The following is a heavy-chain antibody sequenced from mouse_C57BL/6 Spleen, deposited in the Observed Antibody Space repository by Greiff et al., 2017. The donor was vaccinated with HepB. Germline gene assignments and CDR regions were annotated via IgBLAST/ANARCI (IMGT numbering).Heavy chain of an antibody. CDR2: IYPGSGNT. D-gene: IGHD2-5*01. V-gene: IGHV1-76*01. CDR1: GYTFTDYY. J-gene: IGHJ4*01. CDR3: VRRGFYSNYQDAMDY. Sequence: QVQLQQSGAELVRPGASVKLSCKASGYTFTDYYINWVKQRPGQGLEWIARIYPGSGNTYYNEKFKGKATLTAEKSSSTAYMQLSSLTSEDSAVYFCVRRGFYSNYQDAMDYWGQGTSVTVSS.